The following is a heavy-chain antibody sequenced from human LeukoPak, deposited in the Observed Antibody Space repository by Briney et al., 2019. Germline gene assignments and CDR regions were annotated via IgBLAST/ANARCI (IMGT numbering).Heavy chain of an antibody. CDR2: ISGSVGST. Sequence: GGSLRLSCAASGFTFSSYAMSWVRQAPGKGLEWVSAISGSVGSTYYANSVKGRFTISRDNSKNTLYLQMNSLSAEDTAVYYCAKVGSRYFDWSNWFAPWGQGTLVTVSS. CDR1: GFTFSSYA. D-gene: IGHD3-9*01. V-gene: IGHV3-23*01. J-gene: IGHJ5*02. CDR3: AKVGSRYFDWSNWFAP.